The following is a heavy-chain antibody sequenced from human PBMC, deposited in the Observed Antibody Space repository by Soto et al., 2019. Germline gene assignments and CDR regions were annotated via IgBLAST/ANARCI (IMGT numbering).Heavy chain of an antibody. V-gene: IGHV1-18*01. CDR1: GYTFTSYG. D-gene: IGHD2-15*01. J-gene: IGHJ4*02. Sequence: QVQLVQSGAEVKKPGASVKVSCKASGYTFTSYGISWVRQAPGQGLEWMGWISAYNGNTNYAQKLQGRVTMTTDTSTSTAYMELRSLRSDDTAVYYCARDRGVVVVAVTEHPFDYWGQGTLVTVSS. CDR2: ISAYNGNT. CDR3: ARDRGVVVVAVTEHPFDY.